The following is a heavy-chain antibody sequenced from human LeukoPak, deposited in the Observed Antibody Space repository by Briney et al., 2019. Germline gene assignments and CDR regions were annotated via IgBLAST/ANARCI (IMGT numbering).Heavy chain of an antibody. CDR3: ARHLVAGLLNNWFDP. V-gene: IGHV5-51*01. CDR1: GYSFTSYW. Sequence: GESLKISCKGSGYSFTSYWIGWVRQMPGKGLEWMGIIYPGDSYTNYSPSFQGHVTISADKSISTAYLQWSSLKASDTAMYYCARHLVAGLLNNWFDPWGQGTLVTVSS. CDR2: IYPGDSYT. J-gene: IGHJ5*02. D-gene: IGHD6-19*01.